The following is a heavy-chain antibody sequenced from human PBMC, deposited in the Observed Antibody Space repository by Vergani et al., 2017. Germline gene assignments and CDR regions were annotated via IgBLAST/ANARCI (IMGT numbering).Heavy chain of an antibody. Sequence: QVQLQQWGGGLLKPSETLSLTCVVNGGSFTSYHWTWIRQSPGEGLEWVCDIDHTGRPDYNPSLKSRLTMSVDKSRNQFSLTLNSVTATDTAIYFCARVNTETNGHLYYYYYMDVWGRGTLVTVSS. V-gene: IGHV4-34*01. CDR2: IDHTGRP. CDR1: GGSFTSYH. J-gene: IGHJ2*01. D-gene: IGHD4-11*01. CDR3: ARVNTETNGHLYYYYYMDV.